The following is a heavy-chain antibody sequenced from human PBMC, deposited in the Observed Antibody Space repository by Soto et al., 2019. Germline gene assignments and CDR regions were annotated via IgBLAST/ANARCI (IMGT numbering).Heavy chain of an antibody. J-gene: IGHJ4*02. CDR1: GFTFSSYA. Sequence: GGSLRLSCAASGFTFSSYAMSWVRQAPGKGLEWVSAISGSGGSTYYVDSVKGRFTISRDNSKKALYLQMNSLRAEDTAVYYCAKDGNTVSPRGNYWGQGTLVTVSS. D-gene: IGHD2-15*01. V-gene: IGHV3-23*01. CDR3: AKDGNTVSPRGNY. CDR2: ISGSGGST.